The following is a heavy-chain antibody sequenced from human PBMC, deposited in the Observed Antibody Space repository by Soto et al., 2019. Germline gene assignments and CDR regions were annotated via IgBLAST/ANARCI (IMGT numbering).Heavy chain of an antibody. CDR1: GYTFTGYY. V-gene: IGHV1-2*02. Sequence: GASVKVSCKASGYTFTGYYMHWVRQAPGQGLEWMGWINPNSGGTNYAQKFRGRVTMTRDTSISTAYMELSRLRSDGTAVYYCARLLTGTTTFDIWGQGTMVTVSS. D-gene: IGHD1-20*01. CDR3: ARLLTGTTTFDI. J-gene: IGHJ3*02. CDR2: INPNSGGT.